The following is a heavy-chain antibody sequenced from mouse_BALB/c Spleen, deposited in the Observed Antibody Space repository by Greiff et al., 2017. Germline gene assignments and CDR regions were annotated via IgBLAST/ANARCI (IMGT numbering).Heavy chain of an antibody. D-gene: IGHD2-10*02. Sequence: EVKLVESGGGLVKPGGSLKLSCAASGFTFSDYYMYWVRQTPEKRLEWVATSSDGGSYTYYPDSVKGRFTISRDNAKNNLYLQMSSLKSEDTAMYYCARGYDYYAMDYWGQGTSVTVSS. CDR3: ARGYDYYAMDY. V-gene: IGHV5-4*02. CDR2: SSDGGSYT. J-gene: IGHJ4*01. CDR1: GFTFSDYY.